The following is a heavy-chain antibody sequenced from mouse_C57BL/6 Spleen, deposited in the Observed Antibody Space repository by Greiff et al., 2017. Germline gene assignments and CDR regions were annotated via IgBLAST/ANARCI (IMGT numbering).Heavy chain of an antibody. D-gene: IGHD1-1*01. CDR2: IYPSDSET. CDR1: GYTFTSYW. J-gene: IGHJ1*03. V-gene: IGHV1-61*01. Sequence: VQLQQPGAELVRPGSSVKLSCKASGYTFTSYWMDWVKQRPGQGLEWIGNIYPSDSETHYNQKFKDKATLTVDKSSSTAYMQLSSLPSEDSAVYYCAGHGSSYWYFDVWGTGTTVTVSS. CDR3: AGHGSSYWYFDV.